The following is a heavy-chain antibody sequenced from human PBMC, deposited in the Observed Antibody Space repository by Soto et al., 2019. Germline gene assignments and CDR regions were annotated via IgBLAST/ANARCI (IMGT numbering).Heavy chain of an antibody. CDR1: GFTFSSYA. J-gene: IGHJ1*01. Sequence: PGGSLRLSFAASGFTFSSYAMSWFRQAPGKGLEWGSDISGSGDRTYYSESVKGRFTISRDNYKNTLYLQMNSWRAEETALYYFAKGVWGIGVGGPGYFQPCAQGPRVSV. CDR3: AKGVWGIGVGGPGYFQP. V-gene: IGHV3-23*01. D-gene: IGHD6-19*01. CDR2: ISGSGDRT.